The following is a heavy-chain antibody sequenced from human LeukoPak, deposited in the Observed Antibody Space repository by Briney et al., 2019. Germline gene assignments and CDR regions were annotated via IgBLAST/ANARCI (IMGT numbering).Heavy chain of an antibody. CDR1: GFIFSSYS. D-gene: IGHD3-10*01. V-gene: IGHV3-48*04. Sequence: PGGSLRLSCAASGFIFSSYSMNWVRQAPGKGLEWVSYISSSSSSKYYADSVKGRFTISRDNAKNSLYLQMNSLRAEDTAVYYCAREEGGDNWFDPWGQGTLVTVSS. CDR3: AREEGGDNWFDP. CDR2: ISSSSSSK. J-gene: IGHJ5*02.